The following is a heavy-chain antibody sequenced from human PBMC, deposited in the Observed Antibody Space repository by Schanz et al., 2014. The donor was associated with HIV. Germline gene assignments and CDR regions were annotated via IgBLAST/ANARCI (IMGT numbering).Heavy chain of an antibody. J-gene: IGHJ6*02. V-gene: IGHV3-33*01. CDR2: IWYDGSNK. Sequence: QVQLVESGGGVVQPGRSLRLSCAASGFTFSNFAMHWVRQAPGKGLEWAAVIWYDGSNKYYADSVKGRFTISRDNSKKTLYLQMNSLRAEDTAVYYCARSPSYGMDVWGQGTTVTVSS. CDR3: ARSPSYGMDV. CDR1: GFTFSNFA.